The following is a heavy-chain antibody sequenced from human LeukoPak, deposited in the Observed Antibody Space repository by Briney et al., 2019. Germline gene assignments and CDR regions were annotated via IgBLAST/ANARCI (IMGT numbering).Heavy chain of an antibody. CDR3: AKDRGKIVESDSRYFR. D-gene: IGHD3-10*01. CDR1: GFTFSSYA. J-gene: IGHJ4*02. CDR2: ISGSGGST. V-gene: IGHV3-23*01. Sequence: GGSLRLSCAASGFTFSSYAMSWVRQAPGKGLEWVSAISGSGGSTYYADSVKGRFTISRDNSKNTLYLQMNSLRAEDTAVYYCAKDRGKIVESDSRYFRWGQGTLVTVSS.